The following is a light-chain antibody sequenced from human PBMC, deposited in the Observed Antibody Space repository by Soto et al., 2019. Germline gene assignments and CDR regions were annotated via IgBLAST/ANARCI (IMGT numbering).Light chain of an antibody. J-gene: IGKJ2*01. CDR2: DTS. CDR1: QTISSF. CDR3: QQRTNMPL. V-gene: IGKV3-11*01. Sequence: EIVLTQSPATLSLSPGERATLSCRASQTISSFLAWYQQKPGQAPRLLIYDTSNRATGVPARFSGSRSGTDFTLTISSLEPEDFAVYYCQQRTNMPLFGQGTKLEIK.